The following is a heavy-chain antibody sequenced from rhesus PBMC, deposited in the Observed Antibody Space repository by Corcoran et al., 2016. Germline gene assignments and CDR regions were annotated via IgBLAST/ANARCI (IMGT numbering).Heavy chain of an antibody. V-gene: IGHV4-80*01. Sequence: QVQLQESGPGLVKPSETLSLTCAVSGGSFSSYWWSWIRQPPGKGLEWIGEINGNAGTPNSNPSLKSRVTISKDASKNQFSLKLSSVTAADTAVYYCARLTTVAATWFYGLDSWGQGVVVTVSS. D-gene: IGHD4-29*01. CDR2: INGNAGTP. CDR1: GGSFSSYW. J-gene: IGHJ6*01. CDR3: ARLTTVAATWFYGLDS.